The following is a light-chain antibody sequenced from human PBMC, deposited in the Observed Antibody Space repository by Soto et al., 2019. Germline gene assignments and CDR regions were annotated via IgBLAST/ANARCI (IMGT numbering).Light chain of an antibody. CDR1: SSDVGSYNL. J-gene: IGLJ2*01. Sequence: QSALTQPASVSGSPGQSITISCTGTSSDVGSYNLVSWYQQHPGKVPKLMIYEVTKRPSGVSNRFSGSTSGNTASLTISGLQAEDEADYYCCAYAGSSTFVIFGGGTKVTVL. CDR3: CAYAGSSTFVI. V-gene: IGLV2-23*02. CDR2: EVT.